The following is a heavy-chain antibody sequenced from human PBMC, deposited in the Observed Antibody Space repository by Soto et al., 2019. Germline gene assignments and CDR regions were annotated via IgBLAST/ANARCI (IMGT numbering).Heavy chain of an antibody. CDR1: GYTFTRSG. Sequence: VQLVQSGAEVKKPGASVKVSCKASGYTFTRSGISWVRQAPGQGLEWMGWISTYNGDTNYAQTFQGRVTMTTDTSTSTVHMEVRSLRSDDMAVYYCAREGVAPYYYYGMDVWGQGTPVTVSS. J-gene: IGHJ6*02. CDR3: AREGVAPYYYYGMDV. V-gene: IGHV1-18*03. D-gene: IGHD5-12*01. CDR2: ISTYNGDT.